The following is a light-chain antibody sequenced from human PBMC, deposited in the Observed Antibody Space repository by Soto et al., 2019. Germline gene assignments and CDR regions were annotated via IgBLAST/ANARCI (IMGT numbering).Light chain of an antibody. V-gene: IGKV3-11*01. CDR1: QSVSSY. CDR3: QQRSNWPSIT. Sequence: EIVLTQSPATLSLSPGERATLSCRASQSVSSYLAWYQQKPGQALRLLIYDASNRATRIPARCSGSGSGTDFTLTISSIGPQDFAVYYCQQRSNWPSITFGQGTRLEIK. J-gene: IGKJ5*01. CDR2: DAS.